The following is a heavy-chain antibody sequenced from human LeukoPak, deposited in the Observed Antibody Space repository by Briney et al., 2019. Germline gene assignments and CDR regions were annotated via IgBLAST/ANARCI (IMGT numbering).Heavy chain of an antibody. V-gene: IGHV3-7*01. CDR2: IKQDGSEK. CDR3: AKGAWNFDL. CDR1: GFSFNSYW. Sequence: GGSLRLSCVASGFSFNSYWMSWVRQAPGKGLEWVANIKQDGSEKSYVGSAKGRFTISRDNAKNSLYLQMNSLRAADTAIYFCAKGAWNFDLWGRGTLVSVSS. J-gene: IGHJ2*01.